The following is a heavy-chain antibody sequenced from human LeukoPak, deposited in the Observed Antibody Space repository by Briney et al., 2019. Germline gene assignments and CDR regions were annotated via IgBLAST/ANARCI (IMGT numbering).Heavy chain of an antibody. J-gene: IGHJ4*02. D-gene: IGHD6-13*01. V-gene: IGHV3-66*01. CDR2: IYSGGSA. Sequence: PGGSLRLSCAASGFTVSSNYMSWVRQAPGKGLEWVSVIYSGGSAYYADSVKGRFTISRDNSKNTLHLQMNSLRAEDTAVYYCAIAAAGANYYFDYWGQGTLVTVSS. CDR3: AIAAAGANYYFDY. CDR1: GFTVSSNY.